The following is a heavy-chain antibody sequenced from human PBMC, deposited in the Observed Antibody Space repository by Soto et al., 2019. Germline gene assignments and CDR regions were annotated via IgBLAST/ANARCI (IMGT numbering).Heavy chain of an antibody. CDR3: ARDRGVAPPVAGNTHYYYYMDV. V-gene: IGHV1-18*01. Sequence: QDQLVQSGAEVKKPGASVTVSCKASGYSFTNYGITWMRQAPGQGLEWMGWISGFNGNTHYAQKLQGRVTMTTDASTSTAYMELRSLRSDDTAVYYCARDRGVAPPVAGNTHYYYYMDVWGKGTTVTVSS. D-gene: IGHD6-19*01. CDR2: ISGFNGNT. CDR1: GYSFTNYG. J-gene: IGHJ6*03.